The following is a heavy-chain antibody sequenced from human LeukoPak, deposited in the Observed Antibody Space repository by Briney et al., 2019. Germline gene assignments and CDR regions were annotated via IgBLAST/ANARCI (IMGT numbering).Heavy chain of an antibody. J-gene: IGHJ4*02. CDR1: GFTFSSYA. V-gene: IGHV3-30*04. Sequence: GGSLRLSCAASGFTFSSYAMHWVRQAPGKGVEWVAVISYDGSNKYYADSVKGRFTISRDNSKNTLYLQMNSLRAEDTAVYYCARERYGDYVFDYWGQGTLVTVSS. D-gene: IGHD4-17*01. CDR3: ARERYGDYVFDY. CDR2: ISYDGSNK.